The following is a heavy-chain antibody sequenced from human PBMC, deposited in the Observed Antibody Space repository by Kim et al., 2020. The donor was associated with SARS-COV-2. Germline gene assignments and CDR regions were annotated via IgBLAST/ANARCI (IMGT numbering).Heavy chain of an antibody. CDR2: INPDGGKT. J-gene: IGHJ4*02. CDR3: VREVGY. CDR1: GFSFSSTW. V-gene: IGHV3-7*01. Sequence: GGSLRLSCVPSGFSFSSTWMSWVRQAPGKGPEWVANINPDGGKTYYLDSVKGRLTIPRDNAKNLLFLQINNLRADDTAVYFCVREVGYWGQGTLVTVSS.